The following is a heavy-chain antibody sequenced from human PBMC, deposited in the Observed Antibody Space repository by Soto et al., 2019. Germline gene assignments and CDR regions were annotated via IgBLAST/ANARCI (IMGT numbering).Heavy chain of an antibody. V-gene: IGHV4-34*01. D-gene: IGHD3-16*01. J-gene: IGHJ6*02. Sequence: SETLSLTCAVYGGSFSGHYWSWIRQPPGKGLEWIGEINHSGSTNYNPSLKSRVTISVDTSKNQFSLKLSSVTAADTAVYYCARGRGSWGWTRDYYYYYGMDVWSQGTTVTVSS. CDR1: GGSFSGHY. CDR3: ARGRGSWGWTRDYYYYYGMDV. CDR2: INHSGST.